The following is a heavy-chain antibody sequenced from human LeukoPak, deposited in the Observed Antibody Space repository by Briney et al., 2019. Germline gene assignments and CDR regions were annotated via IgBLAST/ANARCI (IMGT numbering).Heavy chain of an antibody. Sequence: GRSLRLSCAASGFTFSSYAMHWVRQAPGKGLEWVAVISYDGSNKYYADSVKGRFTISRDNSKNTLYLQMNSLRAEDTAVYYCAREEYCSGGSCRADNWFDPWGQGTLVTVSS. CDR1: GFTFSSYA. CDR3: AREEYCSGGSCRADNWFDP. V-gene: IGHV3-30-3*01. D-gene: IGHD2-15*01. J-gene: IGHJ5*02. CDR2: ISYDGSNK.